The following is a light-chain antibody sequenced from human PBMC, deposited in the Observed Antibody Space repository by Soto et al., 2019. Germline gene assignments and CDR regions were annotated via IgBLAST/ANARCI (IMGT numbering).Light chain of an antibody. V-gene: IGLV4-60*02. CDR1: SGHSSYI. J-gene: IGLJ3*02. CDR2: LEGSGSY. Sequence: QPVLTQSSSASASLGSSVKLTCTLSSGHSSYIIAWHQQQPGKAPRYLMKLEGSGSYNKGSGVHDRFSGSSSGADRYLTISNLQYEDDDDYYCGTCDVNTRVFGGGTKLTVL. CDR3: GTCDVNTRV.